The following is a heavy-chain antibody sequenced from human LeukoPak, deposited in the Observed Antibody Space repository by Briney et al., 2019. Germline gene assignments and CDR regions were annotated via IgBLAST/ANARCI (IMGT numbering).Heavy chain of an antibody. CDR3: AKLDY. CDR2: ISYDGSNK. CDR1: GFTFSDHY. V-gene: IGHV3-30*18. Sequence: GGSLRLSCAASGFTFSDHYMDWVRQAPGKGLEWVAVISYDGSNKYYADSVKGRFTISRDNSKNTLYLQMNSLRAEDTAVYYCAKLDYWGQGTLVTVSS. J-gene: IGHJ4*02.